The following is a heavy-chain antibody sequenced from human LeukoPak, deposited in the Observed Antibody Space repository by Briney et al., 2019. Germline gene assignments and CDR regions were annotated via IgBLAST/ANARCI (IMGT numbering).Heavy chain of an antibody. V-gene: IGHV1-2*02. J-gene: IGHJ4*02. CDR1: GYTFTGYY. Sequence: GASVKVSCKASGYTFTGYYMHWVRQAPGQGLEWMGWINPNSGGTNYAQRFQGRVTMTRDTSISTVYMELSRLRSDDTALYYCAGTLYIGAVPGGFDYWGQGTLITVSS. D-gene: IGHD6-13*01. CDR2: INPNSGGT. CDR3: AGTLYIGAVPGGFDY.